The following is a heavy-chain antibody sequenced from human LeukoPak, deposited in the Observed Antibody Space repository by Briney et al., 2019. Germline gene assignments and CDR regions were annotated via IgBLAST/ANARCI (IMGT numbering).Heavy chain of an antibody. Sequence: ASVKVSCKASGYTFTSYGIGWVRQAPGQGLEWMGWISTYNGNTNYAQKLQGRVTMTTDTSTSTAYMELRSLRSDDTAVYYCARVSGWDIVVVPTQNYWGQGTLVTVSS. D-gene: IGHD2-2*01. CDR3: ARVSGWDIVVVPTQNY. J-gene: IGHJ4*02. V-gene: IGHV1-18*01. CDR1: GYTFTSYG. CDR2: ISTYNGNT.